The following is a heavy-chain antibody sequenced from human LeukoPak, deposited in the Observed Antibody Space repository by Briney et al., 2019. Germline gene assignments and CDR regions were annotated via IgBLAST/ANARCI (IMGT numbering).Heavy chain of an antibody. V-gene: IGHV1-18*01. CDR1: NYTSNSDG. CDR3: ARDIAVAAIIPPYFDY. J-gene: IGHJ4*02. Sequence: ASVKVSCKAPNYTSNSDGISGVRQAPGQGREGMGWISAYNCNTNYAQKLQGRVTMTPYTSTSTAYMELRSLRSDDTAVYYCARDIAVAAIIPPYFDYWGQGTLVTVSS. CDR2: ISAYNCNT. D-gene: IGHD6-19*01.